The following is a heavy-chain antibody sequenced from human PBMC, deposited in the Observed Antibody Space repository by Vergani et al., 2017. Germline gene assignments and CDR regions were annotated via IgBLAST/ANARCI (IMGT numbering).Heavy chain of an antibody. CDR1: GFTFSSYS. CDR2: ISSSSSSYI. J-gene: IGHJ4*02. D-gene: IGHD2-8*01. CDR3: ARQWSRNYFDY. V-gene: IGHV3-21*01. Sequence: EVQLVESGGGLVKPGGSLRLSCAASGFTFSSYSMNWVRQAPGKGLEWVSSISSSSSSYIYYADSVKGRFTISRDNAKNSLYLQMNSLRAEDTAVYYCARQWSRNYFDYWGQGTLVTVSS.